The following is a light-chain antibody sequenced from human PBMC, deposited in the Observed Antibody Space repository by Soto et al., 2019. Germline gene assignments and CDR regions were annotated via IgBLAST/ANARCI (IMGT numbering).Light chain of an antibody. CDR3: QQSYTTPWT. V-gene: IGKV1-5*03. Sequence: DIQMTQSPSTLSASVGDRVTITCRASQSISSWLAWYQQKPGKAPKLLIYKASSLESGVPSRFSGSGSGTEFTLTIGSLQPEDFATYYCQQSYTTPWTFGQGTKVDIK. CDR2: KAS. CDR1: QSISSW. J-gene: IGKJ1*01.